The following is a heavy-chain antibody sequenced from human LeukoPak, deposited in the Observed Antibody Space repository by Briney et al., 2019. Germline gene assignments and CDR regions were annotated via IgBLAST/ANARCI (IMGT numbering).Heavy chain of an antibody. CDR3: AISGYDLDADY. D-gene: IGHD5-12*01. CDR1: GYTFTSYY. V-gene: IGHV1-46*03. Sequence: ASVKVSCKASGYTFTSYYMRWVRQAPGQGLEWMGIINPSGGSTSYAQKFQGRVTMTRDTSTSTVYMELNSLRSEDTAVYYCAISGYDLDADYWGQGTLVTVSS. J-gene: IGHJ4*02. CDR2: INPSGGST.